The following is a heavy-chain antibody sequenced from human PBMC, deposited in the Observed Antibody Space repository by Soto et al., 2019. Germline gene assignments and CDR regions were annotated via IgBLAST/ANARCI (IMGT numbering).Heavy chain of an antibody. V-gene: IGHV1-69*02. CDR3: ARVAEMGTVTKGYYYYMDV. D-gene: IGHD4-17*01. CDR1: GDTFSRHT. Sequence: QVQLVQSGAEGKKPGSSVKVSCMASGDTFSRHTISWVRQAPGQGLEWRGRIIPILGIANYAQKFQGRVTITADKSTSTAYMDLSRLRSEDTAVYYCARVAEMGTVTKGYYYYMDVWGKGTTVTVSS. CDR2: IIPILGIA. J-gene: IGHJ6*03.